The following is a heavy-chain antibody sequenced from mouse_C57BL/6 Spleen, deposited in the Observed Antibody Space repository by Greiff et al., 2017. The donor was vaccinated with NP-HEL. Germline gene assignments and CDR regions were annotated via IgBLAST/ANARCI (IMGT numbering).Heavy chain of an antibody. D-gene: IGHD1-1*01. V-gene: IGHV1-74*01. CDR3: AMASFTTVVDWYFDV. J-gene: IGHJ1*03. CDR2: IHPSDSDT. Sequence: QVQLQQPGAELVKPGASVKVSCKASGYTFTSYWLHWVKQRPGQGLEWIGRIHPSDSDTNYDQKFKGKATLTVDKSSSTAYMQLSSLTSEGSAVYYCAMASFTTVVDWYFDVWGTGTTVTVSS. CDR1: GYTFTSYW.